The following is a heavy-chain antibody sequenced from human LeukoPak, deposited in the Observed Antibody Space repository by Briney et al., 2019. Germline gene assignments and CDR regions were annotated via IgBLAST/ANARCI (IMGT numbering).Heavy chain of an antibody. CDR1: GYTFTSYA. CDR3: ARGSGNGGRFWFDP. CDR2: MNTDTGNP. V-gene: IGHV7-4-1*02. J-gene: IGHJ5*02. D-gene: IGHD5-12*01. Sequence: ASVKVSCKASGYTFTSYAMHWVRQAPGQGLEWMGWMNTDTGNPTYAQGFTGRFVFSLDTSVNTAYLQINSLKAEDTAVYYCARGSGNGGRFWFDPWGQGTLVTVSS.